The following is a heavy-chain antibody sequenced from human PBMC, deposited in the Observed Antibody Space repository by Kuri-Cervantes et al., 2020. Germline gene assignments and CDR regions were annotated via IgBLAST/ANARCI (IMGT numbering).Heavy chain of an antibody. CDR2: IWYDGNNK. J-gene: IGHJ6*04. Sequence: GGSLRLSCAASGFTFNSYGMHWVRQAPGKGLEWVAVIWYDGNNKYYADSVKGRFTISRDNSKNTLYLQMNSLRAEDTAVYYCAKDFSSTSPTAAVWGKGTTVTVSS. CDR1: GFTFNSYG. CDR3: AKDFSSTSPTAAV. D-gene: IGHD2-2*01. V-gene: IGHV3-30*02.